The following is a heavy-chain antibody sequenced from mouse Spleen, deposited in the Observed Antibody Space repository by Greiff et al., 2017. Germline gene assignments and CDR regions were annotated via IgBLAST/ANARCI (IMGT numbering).Heavy chain of an antibody. CDR2: IDPSDSYT. Sequence: QVQLKQPGAELVRPGTSVKLSCKASGYTFTSYWMHWVKQRPGQGLEWIGVIDPSDSYTNYNQKFKGKATLTVDTSSSTAYMQLSSLTSEDSAVYYCARVITEDYWGQGTTLTVSS. CDR3: ARVITEDY. D-gene: IGHD2-4*01. V-gene: IGHV1-59*01. CDR1: GYTFTSYW. J-gene: IGHJ2*01.